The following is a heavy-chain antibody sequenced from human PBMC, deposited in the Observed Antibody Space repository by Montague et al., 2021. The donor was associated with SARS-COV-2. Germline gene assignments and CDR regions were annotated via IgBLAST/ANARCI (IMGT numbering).Heavy chain of an antibody. V-gene: IGHV3-48*02. J-gene: IGHJ6*02. D-gene: IGHD6-13*01. CDR1: GFTFSSYS. CDR2: ISTSSSTI. CDR3: STIAAADTLYYYYGMDV. Sequence: SLRLSCAASGFTFSSYSMNWVRQAPGKGLEWVSYISTSSSTIYYADSVKGRFTISRDNGKNSLYLQMNSLRDEDTAVYYCSTIAAADTLYYYYGMDVRGQGTTVTVSS.